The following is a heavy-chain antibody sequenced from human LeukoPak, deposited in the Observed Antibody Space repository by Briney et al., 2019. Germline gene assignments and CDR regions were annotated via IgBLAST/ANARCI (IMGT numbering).Heavy chain of an antibody. CDR1: GFTFSSFA. D-gene: IGHD1-26*01. J-gene: IGHJ4*02. V-gene: IGHV3-30*04. CDR3: ARSYSLPEY. CDR2: ISCVARDT. Sequence: GGSLRLSCAASGFTFSSFAMHWVRQAPGKGLEWVAFISCVARDTYYGDSVKGRFTVSRDNSKDMVYLQMNSLTTADTAVYYCARSYSLPEYWGQGTLVTVSS.